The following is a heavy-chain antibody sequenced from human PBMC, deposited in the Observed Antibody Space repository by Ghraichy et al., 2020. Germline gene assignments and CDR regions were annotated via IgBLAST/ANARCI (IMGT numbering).Heavy chain of an antibody. Sequence: GGSLRLSCAASGFTFSSYGMHWVRQAPGKGLEWVAVISYDGSNKYYAESVKGRFTISRDNSKNTLYLQMNRRRAEDTAVYYCAKDLYGDPAGVDYWGQGTLVTVSS. V-gene: IGHV3-30*18. CDR1: GFTFSSYG. D-gene: IGHD4-17*01. CDR2: ISYDGSNK. J-gene: IGHJ4*02. CDR3: AKDLYGDPAGVDY.